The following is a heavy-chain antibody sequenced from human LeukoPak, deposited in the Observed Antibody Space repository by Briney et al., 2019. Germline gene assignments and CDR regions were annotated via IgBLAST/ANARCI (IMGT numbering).Heavy chain of an antibody. CDR1: GGSFSGYY. J-gene: IGHJ4*02. CDR3: ARRRYNDY. Sequence: SETLSLTCAVYGGSFSGYYWSWIRQPPGKGLEWIGEINHSGSTNYNPSLKSRVTISVDTSKNQFSLKLSSVTAADTAVYYCARRRYNDYWGQGTLVTVSS. D-gene: IGHD3-9*01. CDR2: INHSGST. V-gene: IGHV4-34*01.